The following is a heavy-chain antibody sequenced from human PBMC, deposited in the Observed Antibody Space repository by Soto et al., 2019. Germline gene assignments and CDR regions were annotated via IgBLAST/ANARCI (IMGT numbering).Heavy chain of an antibody. CDR1: GDSVSSNSAA. Sequence: SQTLSLTCAISGDSVSSNSAAWNWIRQSPSRGLEWLGRTYYRSKWYNDYAVSVKSRITINPDTSKNQFSLKLSSVTAADTAVYYCARGGGVEMAMEYYFDYWGQGTLVTVSS. CDR2: TYYRSKWYN. D-gene: IGHD2-8*02. J-gene: IGHJ4*02. V-gene: IGHV6-1*01. CDR3: ARGGGVEMAMEYYFDY.